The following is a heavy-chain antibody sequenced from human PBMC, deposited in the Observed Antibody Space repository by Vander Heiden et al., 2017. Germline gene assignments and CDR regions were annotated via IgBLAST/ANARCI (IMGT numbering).Heavy chain of an antibody. D-gene: IGHD2-21*01. V-gene: IGHV3-30-3*01. CDR1: GFTFHSYP. CDR3: ARVVDYFSYYFDH. CDR2: ISHSGNNK. J-gene: IGHJ4*02. Sequence: QVQLVESRGGVVQPGMSLTLSCAASGFTFHSYPMHWVRQAPGKGLEWVALISHSGNNKYYADSVKGRFTISRDNSKNTLYLQMNSLRADDTATYYCARVVDYFSYYFDHWGQGTLVTVSS.